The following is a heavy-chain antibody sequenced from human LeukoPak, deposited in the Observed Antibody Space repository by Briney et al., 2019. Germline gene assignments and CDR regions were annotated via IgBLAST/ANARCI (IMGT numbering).Heavy chain of an antibody. V-gene: IGHV3-66*01. J-gene: IGHJ6*02. D-gene: IGHD2-2*03. CDR1: GFTVSSNY. Sequence: GGSLRLSWAASGFTVSSNYMSWVRQAAGRGREWVSVIYSGGSTYYADSVKGRFTISRDNSKNTLYLQMNSLRAADTAVYYCARDWIYYYGMDVWGQGTTVTVSS. CDR2: IYSGGST. CDR3: ARDWIYYYGMDV.